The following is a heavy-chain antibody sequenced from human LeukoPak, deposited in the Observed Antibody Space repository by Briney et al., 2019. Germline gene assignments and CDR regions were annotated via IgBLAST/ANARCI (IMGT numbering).Heavy chain of an antibody. CDR1: GFTFSSYA. Sequence: GGSLRLSCAASGFTFSSYAMNWVRQAPGKGLEWVSVISGSGSSTYYADSVKGRFTISRDNAKNSLYLQMNSLRAEDTALYYCARWKGQLELPDYWGQGTLVTVSS. D-gene: IGHD1-1*01. J-gene: IGHJ4*02. CDR2: ISGSGSST. CDR3: ARWKGQLELPDY. V-gene: IGHV3-23*01.